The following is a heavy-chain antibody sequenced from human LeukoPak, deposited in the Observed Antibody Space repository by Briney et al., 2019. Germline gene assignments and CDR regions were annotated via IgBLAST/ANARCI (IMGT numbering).Heavy chain of an antibody. J-gene: IGHJ4*02. D-gene: IGHD3-3*01. V-gene: IGHV4-39*01. Sequence: SETLSLTCTVSGGSISSNSYYWGWIRQPPGKGLEWIGSIYYSGTTYYNPSLQSRVTISVNTSKNQFSMRLSYVTTADTALYYCVRGYYDFSSGHPKNFDYWDRGTLVTVSS. CDR3: VRGYYDFSSGHPKNFDY. CDR2: IYYSGTT. CDR1: GGSISSNSYY.